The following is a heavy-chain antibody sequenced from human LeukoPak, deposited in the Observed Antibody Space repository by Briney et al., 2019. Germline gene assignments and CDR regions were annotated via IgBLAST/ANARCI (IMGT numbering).Heavy chain of an antibody. CDR3: ARRLLVVVPAAIDYYGMDV. J-gene: IGHJ6*02. CDR1: GYSFTGYY. Sequence: GASVKVSCKASGYSFTGYYMYWVRQAPGQGLEWMGWINPNSGGTNYAQKFQGRVTMTRDTSISTAYMELSRLRSDDTAVYYCARRLLVVVPAAIDYYGMDVWGQGTTVTVSS. D-gene: IGHD2-2*02. V-gene: IGHV1-2*02. CDR2: INPNSGGT.